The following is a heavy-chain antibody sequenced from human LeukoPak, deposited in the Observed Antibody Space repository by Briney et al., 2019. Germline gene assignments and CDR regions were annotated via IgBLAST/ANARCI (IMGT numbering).Heavy chain of an antibody. J-gene: IGHJ6*03. Sequence: ASVKVSCKASVYTFTSYAMNWVRQAPGQGLEWMGWINTNTGNPTYAQGFTGRFVFSLDTSVSTAYLQISSLKAEDTAVYYCARGIGIGTVLMVHGNMDVWGKGTTVTVSS. D-gene: IGHD2-8*01. CDR1: VYTFTSYA. CDR2: INTNTGNP. CDR3: ARGIGIGTVLMVHGNMDV. V-gene: IGHV7-4-1*02.